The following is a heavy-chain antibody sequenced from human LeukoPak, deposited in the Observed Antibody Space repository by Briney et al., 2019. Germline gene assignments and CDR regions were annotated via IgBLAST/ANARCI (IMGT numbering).Heavy chain of an antibody. CDR3: ATGPTSTRFEY. D-gene: IGHD1-1*01. CDR2: IGWDGDTT. CDR1: GFSFENYN. V-gene: IGHV3-43*01. J-gene: IGHJ4*02. Sequence: GGSLRLSCAASGFSFENYNMHWVRQPPGKGLEWVSLIGWDGDTTHFADSVKGRFNISRDNSKNSLYLQMNSLRTEDTALYYCATGPTSTRFEYWGKGTLVTVS.